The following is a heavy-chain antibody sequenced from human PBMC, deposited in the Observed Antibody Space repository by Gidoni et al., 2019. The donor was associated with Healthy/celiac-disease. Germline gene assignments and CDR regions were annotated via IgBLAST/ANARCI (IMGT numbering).Heavy chain of an antibody. CDR3: ARNHYYDSSGYYLRWFDP. D-gene: IGHD3-22*01. CDR2: IYYSGST. V-gene: IGHV4-39*01. Sequence: LQLQESGPGLVKPSETLSLTCTVSGGSISSSSYYWGWIRQPPGKGLEWIGRIYYSGSTYYNPSLKSRVTISVDTSKNPFSLKLSSVTAADTAVYYCARNHYYDSSGYYLRWFDPWGQGTLVTVSS. CDR1: GGSISSSSYY. J-gene: IGHJ5*02.